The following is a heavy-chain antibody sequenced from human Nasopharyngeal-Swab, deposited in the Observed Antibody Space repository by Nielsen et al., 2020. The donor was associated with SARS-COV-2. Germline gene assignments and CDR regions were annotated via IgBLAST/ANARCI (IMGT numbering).Heavy chain of an antibody. CDR3: ARVDVDTSMTH. CDR2: IDWDDDK. V-gene: IGHV2-70*04. J-gene: IGHJ4*02. Sequence: SGPTLVQPTQTLPLTCTFSGFSLSTSGMRVSWIRQPPGKALEWLARIDWDDDKFYSTSLKTRLTISKDTSKNRVVLTMTNMDPVDTATYYCARVDVDTSMTHWGQGTLVTVSS. D-gene: IGHD5-18*01. CDR1: GFSLSTSGMR.